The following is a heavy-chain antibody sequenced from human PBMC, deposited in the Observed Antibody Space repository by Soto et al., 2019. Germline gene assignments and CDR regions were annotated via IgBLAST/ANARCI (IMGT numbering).Heavy chain of an antibody. CDR1: GFTFSSYA. CDR2: ISGSGGST. CDR3: AKDYRPYDYIWGSYRYRGDAFDI. V-gene: IGHV3-23*01. J-gene: IGHJ3*02. D-gene: IGHD3-16*02. Sequence: GGSLRLSCAASGFTFSSYAMSWVRQAPGKGLEWVSAISGSGGSTYYADSVKGRFTISRDNSKNTLYLQMNSLRAEDTAVYYCAKDYRPYDYIWGSYRYRGDAFDIWGQGTMVTVSS.